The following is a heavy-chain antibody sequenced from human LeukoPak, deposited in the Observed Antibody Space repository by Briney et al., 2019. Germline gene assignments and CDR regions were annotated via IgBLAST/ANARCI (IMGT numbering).Heavy chain of an antibody. Sequence: GGSLRLSCAASGFTFSSYGMHWVRQAPGKGLEWVAVISFDGSNKYYADSVKGRFTISRDNSKNTLYLQMNSLRAEDTAVYYCASPLYYDTRGFYYQVFDWGQGTLVTVSS. V-gene: IGHV3-30*03. CDR1: GFTFSSYG. J-gene: IGHJ4*02. CDR2: ISFDGSNK. D-gene: IGHD3-22*01. CDR3: ASPLYYDTRGFYYQVFD.